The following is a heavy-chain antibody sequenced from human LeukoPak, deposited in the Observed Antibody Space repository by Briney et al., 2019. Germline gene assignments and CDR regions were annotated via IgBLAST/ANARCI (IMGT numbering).Heavy chain of an antibody. D-gene: IGHD1-26*01. J-gene: IGHJ6*03. CDR2: IYPGDSDT. Sequence: GESLKISCKGSGYSFTNYWIGWVRQMPGKGLEWMGIIYPGDSDTRYSPSLQGQVTISADKSISTAYLQWSSLKASDTAMHYCARQGSSGSYNYNYMDVWGKGTTVTVSS. V-gene: IGHV5-51*01. CDR1: GYSFTNYW. CDR3: ARQGSSGSYNYNYMDV.